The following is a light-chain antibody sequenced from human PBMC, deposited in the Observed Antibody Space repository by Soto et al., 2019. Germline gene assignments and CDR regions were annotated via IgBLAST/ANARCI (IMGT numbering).Light chain of an antibody. CDR1: QNIHIN. CDR3: QQYDGWPRT. V-gene: IGKV3-15*01. CDR2: GVT. Sequence: EIVMTQSPDTLSVSPGDTATLSCRSSQNIHINLAWYQQKPGQAPTLLIYGVTARAPGVPARFSGSGYGTDFTLTIRSVQSGDFGVFYCQQYDGWPRTFGLGTKVEIQ. J-gene: IGKJ2*01.